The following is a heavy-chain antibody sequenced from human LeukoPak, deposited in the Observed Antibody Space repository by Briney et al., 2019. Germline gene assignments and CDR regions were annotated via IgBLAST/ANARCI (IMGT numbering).Heavy chain of an antibody. D-gene: IGHD2-2*01. Sequence: KPLETLSLTCAVYGGSFSGYYWSWIRQPPGKGLEWIGEINHSGSTNYNPSLKSRVTISVDTSKNQFSLKLSSVTAADTAVYYCARKGSLVPAYTSHYGMDVWGQGTTVTVSS. V-gene: IGHV4-34*01. CDR2: INHSGST. CDR3: ARKGSLVPAYTSHYGMDV. CDR1: GGSFSGYY. J-gene: IGHJ6*02.